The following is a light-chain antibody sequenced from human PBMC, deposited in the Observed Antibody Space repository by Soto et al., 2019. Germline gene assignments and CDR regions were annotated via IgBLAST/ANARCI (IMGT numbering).Light chain of an antibody. CDR2: EVS. CDR3: QSYDSSLSALYV. CDR1: SNDVGGYNY. V-gene: IGLV2-14*01. Sequence: QSALTQPASVSGSPGQSITISCTGTSNDVGGYNYVSWFQQHPGKAPKLLIFEVSNRPSGVPDRFSGSKSGTSASLAITGLQAEDEADYYCQSYDSSLSALYVFGTGTKLTVL. J-gene: IGLJ1*01.